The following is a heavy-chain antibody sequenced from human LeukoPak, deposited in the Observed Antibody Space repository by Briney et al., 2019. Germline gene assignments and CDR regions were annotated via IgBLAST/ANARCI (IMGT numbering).Heavy chain of an antibody. CDR2: ISWNSGSI. CDR1: GFTFDDYA. J-gene: IGHJ4*02. V-gene: IGHV3-9*01. D-gene: IGHD3-22*01. Sequence: GGSLRLSCAASGFTFDDYAMPWVRQAPGKGLEWVSGISWNSGSIGYADSVKGRFTISRDNAKNSLYLQMNSLRAEDTALYYCAKDFYSSGYYYPFDYWGQGTLVTVSS. CDR3: AKDFYSSGYYYPFDY.